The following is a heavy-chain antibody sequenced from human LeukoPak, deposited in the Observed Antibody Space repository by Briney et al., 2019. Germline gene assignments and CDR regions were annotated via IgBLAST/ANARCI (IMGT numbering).Heavy chain of an antibody. Sequence: GGSLRLSCAASGFIFSSYAMSWVRQAPGKGLECVSHITTGGSSTFHADSVKGRFSISRDNSKNTLYLQMNSLRAEDTAVYYCAKDPSAPVGRGGNWFDPWGQGTLVTVSS. J-gene: IGHJ5*02. CDR1: GFIFSSYA. D-gene: IGHD3-10*01. CDR2: ITTGGSST. CDR3: AKDPSAPVGRGGNWFDP. V-gene: IGHV3-23*01.